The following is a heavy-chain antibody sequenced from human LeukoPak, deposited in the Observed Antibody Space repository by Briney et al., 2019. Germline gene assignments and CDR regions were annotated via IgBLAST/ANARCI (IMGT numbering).Heavy chain of an antibody. D-gene: IGHD3-9*01. J-gene: IGHJ4*02. CDR2: MKSKTDGGTT. CDR1: GFTFSNAW. V-gene: IGHV3-15*07. CDR3: TTTYYDILTGYELRID. Sequence: KAGGSLRLSCAASGFTFSNAWMNWVRQAPGKGLEWVGRMKSKTDGGTTDYAAPVKGRFTISRDDSKNTLYLQMNSLKTEDTAVYYCTTTYYDILTGYELRIDWGQGTLVTVSS.